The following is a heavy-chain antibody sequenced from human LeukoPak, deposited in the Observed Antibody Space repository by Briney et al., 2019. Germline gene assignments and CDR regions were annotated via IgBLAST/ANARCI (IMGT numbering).Heavy chain of an antibody. J-gene: IGHJ4*02. CDR2: IWYDGSNK. CDR1: GFTFNNYG. V-gene: IGHV3-33*03. CDR3: ANTGYNYEFDY. Sequence: GGSLRLSCEASGFTFNNYGMHWVRQAPGKGLEWVAVIWYDGSNKYYGDSVKGRFTISRDNAKSILYLQMNSLRAEDTAVYHCANTGYNYEFDYWGQGTLVTVSS. D-gene: IGHD5-18*01.